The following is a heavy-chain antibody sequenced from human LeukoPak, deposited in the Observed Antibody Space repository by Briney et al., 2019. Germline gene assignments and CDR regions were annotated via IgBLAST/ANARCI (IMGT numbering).Heavy chain of an antibody. CDR1: GFTFSSYS. Sequence: GGSLRLSCAASGFTFSSYSMNWVRQAPGKGLEWVSGISGSGGNTYYADSVKGRFTIFRDNSKNTLYLQMNSLRAEDTAVYYCAKAGVHDDFWSGYPDYWGQGTLVTVSS. J-gene: IGHJ4*02. CDR3: AKAGVHDDFWSGYPDY. D-gene: IGHD3-3*01. CDR2: ISGSGGNT. V-gene: IGHV3-23*01.